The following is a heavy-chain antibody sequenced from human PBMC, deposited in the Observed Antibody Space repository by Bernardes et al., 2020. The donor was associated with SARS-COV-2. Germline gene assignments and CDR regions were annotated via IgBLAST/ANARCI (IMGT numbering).Heavy chain of an antibody. V-gene: IGHV3-23*01. D-gene: IGHD5-18*01. CDR2: ITSEANT. CDR3: AKWGGVHDTANYLGPIDH. CDR1: GFIFSNFA. Sequence: GGSLRLSCATSGFIFSNFAMTWVRQAPGKGLEWVASITSEANTNYADSVKGRFAISRDNLKDTLYLQMNELKPGDTAVYYCAKWGGVHDTANYLGPIDHWGQGTLVTVSS. J-gene: IGHJ4*02.